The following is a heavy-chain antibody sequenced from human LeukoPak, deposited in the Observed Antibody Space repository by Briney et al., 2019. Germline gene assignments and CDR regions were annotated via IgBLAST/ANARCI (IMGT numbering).Heavy chain of an antibody. CDR3: AKDATPRNSIWDHFDS. J-gene: IGHJ4*02. CDR1: GFTFGNFA. V-gene: IGHV3-9*01. CDR2: ITWNSGSI. Sequence: PGRSLRLSCAASGFTFGNFAMHWVRQAPGKGLEWVSGITWNSGSIVYADSVKGRFTISRDNAKNSLYLQMNSLRAEDTAIYFCAKDATPRNSIWDHFDSWGQGTLVTVSS. D-gene: IGHD1-7*01.